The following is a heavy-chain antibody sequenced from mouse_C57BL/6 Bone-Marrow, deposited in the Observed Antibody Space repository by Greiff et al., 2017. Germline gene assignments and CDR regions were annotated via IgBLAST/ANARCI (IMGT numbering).Heavy chain of an antibody. CDR3: TRAYYDYWFAY. Sequence: EVMLVESGEGLVKPGGSLKLSCAASGFTFSSYAMSLVRQTPEKRLEWVAYISSGGDYIYYADTVKGRFTISRDNARNTLYLQMSSLKSEDTAMYYCTRAYYDYWFAYWGQGTLVTVSA. J-gene: IGHJ3*01. D-gene: IGHD2-4*01. CDR2: ISSGGDYI. V-gene: IGHV5-9-1*02. CDR1: GFTFSSYA.